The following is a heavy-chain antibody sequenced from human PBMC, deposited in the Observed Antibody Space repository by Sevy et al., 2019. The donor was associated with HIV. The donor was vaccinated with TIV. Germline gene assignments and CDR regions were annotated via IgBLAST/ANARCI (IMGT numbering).Heavy chain of an antibody. J-gene: IGHJ3*02. CDR1: GFAFNTYA. Sequence: GGSLRLSCTASGFAFNTYAMYWVRQAPGKGLEWVSCIITNGNITYYADSVKGRFIVSRDSSKNTVYLHMHSLRVDDTAVYYCAKEGTIVVMVADAFDMWGQGTTVTVSS. CDR3: AKEGTIVVMVADAFDM. D-gene: IGHD2-8*01. CDR2: IITNGNIT. V-gene: IGHV3-23*01.